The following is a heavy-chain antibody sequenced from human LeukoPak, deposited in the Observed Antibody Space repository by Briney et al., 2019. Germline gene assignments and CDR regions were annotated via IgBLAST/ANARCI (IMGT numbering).Heavy chain of an antibody. CDR2: IKGDGSDK. Sequence: GGSLRLSCAASGFAFSTYWMSWVRQAPGKGLEWVANIKGDGSDKYYLDSLKGRFTVSRDNAKNSLYLRVNSLRADDTAVYYCARPFGSGTYYQFDLWGQGTLVTVSS. J-gene: IGHJ4*02. CDR3: ARPFGSGTYYQFDL. V-gene: IGHV3-7*04. D-gene: IGHD3-10*01. CDR1: GFAFSTYW.